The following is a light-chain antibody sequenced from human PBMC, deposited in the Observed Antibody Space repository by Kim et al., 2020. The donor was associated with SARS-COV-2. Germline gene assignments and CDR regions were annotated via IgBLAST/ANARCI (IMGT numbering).Light chain of an antibody. V-gene: IGLV3-21*04. CDR2: YDS. CDR1: NIGGKS. CDR3: QVWDSSSDPGV. J-gene: IGLJ3*02. Sequence: SYELTQPPSVSVAPGQTARITCGGNNIGGKSVHWYQQKPGQAPVLVIYYDSDRPSGIPERFSGSNSGNTATLTISRVEPGDEADYYWQVWDSSSDPGVFG.